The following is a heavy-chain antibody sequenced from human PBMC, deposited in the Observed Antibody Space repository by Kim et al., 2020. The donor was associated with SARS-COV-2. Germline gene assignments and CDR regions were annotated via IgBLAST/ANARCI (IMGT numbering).Heavy chain of an antibody. J-gene: IGHJ6*02. D-gene: IGHD3-10*01. V-gene: IGHV3-66*01. Sequence: SVRGRFTISRDNSKNTVFLQMSSLRAEDTAVYYCTREAFSGTYSYSAVDVWGQGTTVIVSS. CDR3: TREAFSGTYSYSAVDV.